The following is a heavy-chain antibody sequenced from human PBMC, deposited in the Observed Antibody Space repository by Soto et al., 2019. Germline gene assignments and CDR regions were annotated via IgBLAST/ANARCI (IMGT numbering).Heavy chain of an antibody. CDR1: GGSISSGDYS. CDR3: ARELGGWGDY. J-gene: IGHJ4*02. CDR2: IYYSGST. D-gene: IGHD3-16*01. Sequence: SETLSLTCAVSGGSISSGDYSWSWIRQPPGKGLEWIGYIYYSGSTNYNPSLKSRVTISVNTSTSTAYMELRSLRSDDTAVYYCARELGGWGDYWGQGTLVTVSS. V-gene: IGHV4-61*08.